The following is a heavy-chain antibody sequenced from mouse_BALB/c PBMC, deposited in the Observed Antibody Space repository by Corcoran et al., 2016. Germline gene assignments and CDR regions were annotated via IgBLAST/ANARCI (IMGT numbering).Heavy chain of an antibody. V-gene: IGHV14-3*02. CDR3: ARRYYYGRGYFYV. CDR1: GFNIKDTY. D-gene: IGHD1-1*01. CDR2: IDPANGNT. Sequence: EVQLQQSGAELVKPGASVKLSCPASGFNIKDTYMHWVKQRPEQGLEWIGRIDPANGNTKYDPKFQGKATITADTSSNTAYLQLSSLTSEDTAVYYCARRYYYGRGYFYVCGAGTTVTVSS. J-gene: IGHJ1*01.